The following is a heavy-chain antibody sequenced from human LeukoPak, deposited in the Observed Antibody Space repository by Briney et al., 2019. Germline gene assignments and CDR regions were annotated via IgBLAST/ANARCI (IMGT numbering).Heavy chain of an antibody. CDR3: AGAEPRGMFWYPY. D-gene: IGHD6-13*01. Sequence: PSETLSLTCAVSGASISSNNWWWSWVRQPPGKGLEWIGEIYHSGSTNYNPSLKSRVTMSVDKSKNQFSLKLSSVTAADTAVYYCAGAEPRGMFWYPYWGQGTLVTVSS. J-gene: IGHJ4*02. V-gene: IGHV4-4*02. CDR2: IYHSGST. CDR1: GASISSNNW.